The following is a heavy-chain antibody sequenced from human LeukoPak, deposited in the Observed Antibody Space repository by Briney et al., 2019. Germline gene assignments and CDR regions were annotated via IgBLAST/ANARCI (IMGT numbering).Heavy chain of an antibody. CDR1: GGSISSGGYY. D-gene: IGHD1-26*01. V-gene: IGHV4-30-2*01. Sequence: SETLSLTCTVSGGSISSGGYYWSWIRQPPGKGLEWIGYIYHSGSTYYNPSLKSRVTISVDRSKNQFSLKLSSVTAADTAVYYCARVRPGSYFFDYWGQGTLVTVSS. CDR3: ARVRPGSYFFDY. J-gene: IGHJ4*02. CDR2: IYHSGST.